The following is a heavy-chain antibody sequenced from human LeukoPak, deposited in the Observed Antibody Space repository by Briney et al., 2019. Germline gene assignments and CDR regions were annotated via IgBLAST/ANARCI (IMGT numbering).Heavy chain of an antibody. J-gene: IGHJ6*02. CDR3: AISGYSYGFRDYYYYGMDV. CDR2: ISGDGGST. Sequence: TGGPLRLSCAASGFTFDDYAMHWVRQAPGKGLEWVSLISGDGGSTYYADSVKGRFTISRDNSKNSLYLQMNSLRTEDTALYYCAISGYSYGFRDYYYYGMDVWGQGTTVTVSS. D-gene: IGHD5-18*01. CDR1: GFTFDDYA. V-gene: IGHV3-43*02.